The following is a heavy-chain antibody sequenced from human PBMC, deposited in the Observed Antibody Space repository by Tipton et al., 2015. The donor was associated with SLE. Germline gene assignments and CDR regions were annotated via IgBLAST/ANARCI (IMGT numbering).Heavy chain of an antibody. CDR2: IYHSGST. D-gene: IGHD2-15*01. V-gene: IGHV4-4*02. J-gene: IGHJ3*02. CDR1: GGSISSSNW. Sequence: TLSLTCAVSGGSISSSNWWSWVRQPPGKGLEWIGEIYHSGSTNYNPSLKSRVTISVDTSKNQFSLKLSSVTAADTAVYYCAREGVVRGTFDIWGQGTMVTVSS. CDR3: AREGVVRGTFDI.